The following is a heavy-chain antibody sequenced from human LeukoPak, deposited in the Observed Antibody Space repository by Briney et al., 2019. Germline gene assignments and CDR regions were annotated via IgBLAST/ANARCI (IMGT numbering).Heavy chain of an antibody. J-gene: IGHJ4*02. CDR2: IYYSGST. CDR3: ARIEDYGGNSVNY. Sequence: PSETLSLTCTVSGGSISSYYWSWIRQTPGKGLEWIGYIYYSGSTNYNPSLKSRVTISVDTSKNQFSLKLSSVTAADTAVYYCARIEDYGGNSVNYWGQGTLVTVSS. V-gene: IGHV4-59*01. D-gene: IGHD4-23*01. CDR1: GGSISSYY.